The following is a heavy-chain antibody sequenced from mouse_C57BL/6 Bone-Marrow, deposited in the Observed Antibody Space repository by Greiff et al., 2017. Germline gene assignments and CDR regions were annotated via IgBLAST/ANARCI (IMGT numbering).Heavy chain of an antibody. Sequence: VKLQQPGAELVRPGTSVKLSCKASGYTFTSYWMHWVKQRPGQGLEWIGVIDPSDSYTNYNQKFKGKATLTVDTSSSTAYMQLSSLTSEDSAVYYCAREAIYYYGSSYPDWYFDVWGTGTTVTVSS. D-gene: IGHD1-1*01. CDR3: AREAIYYYGSSYPDWYFDV. CDR1: GYTFTSYW. CDR2: IDPSDSYT. J-gene: IGHJ1*03. V-gene: IGHV1-59*01.